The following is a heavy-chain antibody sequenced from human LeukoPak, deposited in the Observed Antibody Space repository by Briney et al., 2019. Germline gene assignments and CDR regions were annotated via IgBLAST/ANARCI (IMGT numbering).Heavy chain of an antibody. J-gene: IGHJ4*02. CDR1: GFTFSNYA. D-gene: IGHD1-26*01. Sequence: GGSLRLSCAASGFTFSNYAMHWVRQVPGKGLEYVSVINSNGNTTFYANSVKGRFTISRDNSKNTPYLQMGSLGADDMGVYYCARALYTGNNLLFDCWGQGTQVTVSS. V-gene: IGHV3-64*01. CDR2: INSNGNTT. CDR3: ARALYTGNNLLFDC.